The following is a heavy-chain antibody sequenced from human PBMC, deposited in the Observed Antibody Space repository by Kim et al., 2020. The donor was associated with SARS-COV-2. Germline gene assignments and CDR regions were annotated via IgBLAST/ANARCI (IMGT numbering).Heavy chain of an antibody. D-gene: IGHD5-18*01. CDR2: IKSKTDGGTT. V-gene: IGHV3-15*01. J-gene: IGHJ3*02. CDR1: GFTFSNAW. Sequence: GGSLRLSCAASGFTFSNAWMSWVRQAPGKGLEWVGRIKSKTDGGTTDYAAPVKGRFTISRDDSKNTLYLQMNSLKTEDTAVYYCTTRSGYSYVPFWCAFGCDAFDIWGQGTMVTVSS. CDR3: TTRSGYSYVPFWCAFGCDAFDI.